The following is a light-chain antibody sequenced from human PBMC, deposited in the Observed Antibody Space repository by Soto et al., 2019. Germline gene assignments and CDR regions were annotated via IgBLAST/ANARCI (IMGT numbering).Light chain of an antibody. CDR3: ASHTSSNTRV. Sequence: SVLTQPASVSGAPGQSIAISCIGTSSDFGAHDYVSWYQQHHDRAPKLMVYEVHNRPSGVSNRFSGSKSVNTATMTISGLQPEDEADYYCASHTSSNTRVFGTGTKVTVL. CDR1: SSDFGAHDY. CDR2: EVH. V-gene: IGLV2-14*03. J-gene: IGLJ1*01.